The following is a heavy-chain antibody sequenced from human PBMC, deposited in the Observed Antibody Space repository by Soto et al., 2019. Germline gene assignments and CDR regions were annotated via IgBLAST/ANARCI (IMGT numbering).Heavy chain of an antibody. CDR3: ARESGWPGVWSDP. CDR2: IYSGGST. V-gene: IGHV3-53*01. J-gene: IGHJ5*02. Sequence: GWSLRLACAASGFTVISNYMSWVRQAPGKGLEWVPVIYSGGSTYYADSVKGRFTISRDNSKNTLYLQMNSLRAEDTAVYYCARESGWPGVWSDPWGQGTLVTVSS. CDR1: GFTVISNY. D-gene: IGHD6-19*01.